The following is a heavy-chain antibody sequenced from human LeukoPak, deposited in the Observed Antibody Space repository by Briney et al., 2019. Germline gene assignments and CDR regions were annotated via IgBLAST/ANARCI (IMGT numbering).Heavy chain of an antibody. CDR3: ARERLNYDILTGFKWGFDP. V-gene: IGHV1-8*03. Sequence: GASVKVSCKASGGTFSSYAISWVRQAPGQGLEWMGWMNPTSGNTGYAQKFQGRFTITRNTSISTAYMELSSLRSEDTAVYYCARERLNYDILTGFKWGFDPWGQGTLVTVSS. J-gene: IGHJ5*02. D-gene: IGHD3-9*01. CDR2: MNPTSGNT. CDR1: GGTFSSYA.